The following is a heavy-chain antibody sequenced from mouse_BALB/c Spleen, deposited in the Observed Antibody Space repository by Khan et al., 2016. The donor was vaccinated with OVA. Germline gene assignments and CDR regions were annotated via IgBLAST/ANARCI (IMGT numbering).Heavy chain of an antibody. V-gene: IGHV5-17*02. CDR1: GYTFSNFG. Sequence: EVELVESGGGLVQPGGSRKLSCAASGYTFSNFGMHWVRQAPEKGLEWVAYISTGSSTIYYADTFKGRFTISRDNPKNTLFLQMTSLRAEDTATYYCGRWKCGYAMDYWGQGTSVTVSS. CDR3: GRWKCGYAMDY. J-gene: IGHJ4*01. CDR2: ISTGSSTI. D-gene: IGHD1-3*01.